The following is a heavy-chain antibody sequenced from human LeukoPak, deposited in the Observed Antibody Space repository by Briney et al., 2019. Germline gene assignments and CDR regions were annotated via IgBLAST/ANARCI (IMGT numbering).Heavy chain of an antibody. CDR2: ISGSGGST. CDR3: AKGGGSSWYSTFDY. CDR1: GFTFSSYA. D-gene: IGHD6-13*01. Sequence: GGSLRLSCAASGFTFSSYAMSWVRQPPGKGLEWVSAISGSGGSTYYADSVKGRFTISRDNSKNTLYLQMNSLRAEDTAVYYCAKGGGSSWYSTFDYWGQGTLVTVSS. V-gene: IGHV3-23*01. J-gene: IGHJ4*02.